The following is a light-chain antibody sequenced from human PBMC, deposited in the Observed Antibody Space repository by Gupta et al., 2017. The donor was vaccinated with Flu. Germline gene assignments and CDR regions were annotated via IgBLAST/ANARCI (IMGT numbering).Light chain of an antibody. CDR3: SSYTSSSSLGV. Sequence: IIFSRTSSDGGGYKYVDWYQQHAGKAPKLMIYDVSNRPSGVAGRFSGSKYGSTASLTIAGRQAEDEADYYCSSYTSSSSLGVFGTGTKVTVL. V-gene: IGLV2-14*03. CDR1: SSDGGGYKY. CDR2: DVS. J-gene: IGLJ1*01.